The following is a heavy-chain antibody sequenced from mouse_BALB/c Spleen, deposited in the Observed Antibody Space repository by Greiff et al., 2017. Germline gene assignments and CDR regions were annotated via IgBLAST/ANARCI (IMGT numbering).Heavy chain of an antibody. CDR2: IDPANGNT. J-gene: IGHJ1*01. V-gene: IGHV14-3*02. D-gene: IGHD2-2*01. CDR1: GFNIKDTY. CDR3: ARWLGDV. Sequence: EVKLQESGAELVKPGASVKLSCTASGFNIKDTYMHWVKQRPEQGLEWIGRIDPANGNTKYDPKFQGKATITADTSSNTAYLQLSSLTSEDTAVYYCARWLGDVWGAGTTVTVSS.